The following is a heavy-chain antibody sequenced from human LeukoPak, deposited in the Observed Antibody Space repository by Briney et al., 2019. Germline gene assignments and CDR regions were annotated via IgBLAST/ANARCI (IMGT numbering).Heavy chain of an antibody. CDR2: IIPILGIA. J-gene: IGHJ1*01. D-gene: IGHD3-22*01. Sequence: SVKVSCKASGGTFSSYAISWVRQAPGQGLEWMGRIIPILGIANYAQKFQGRVTTTADKSTSTAYMELSSLRSEDTAVYYCARDSIDYYDSSGYYYFQHWGQGTLVTVSS. V-gene: IGHV1-69*04. CDR3: ARDSIDYYDSSGYYYFQH. CDR1: GGTFSSYA.